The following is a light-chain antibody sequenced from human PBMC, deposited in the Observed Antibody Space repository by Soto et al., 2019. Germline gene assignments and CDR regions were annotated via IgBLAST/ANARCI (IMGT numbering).Light chain of an antibody. CDR1: QSISSY. J-gene: IGKJ1*01. CDR2: AAS. CDR3: QQYRT. V-gene: IGKV1-39*01. Sequence: DIQMTQSPSSLSASVGDRVTITCRASQSISSYLNWYQQKPGKAPKLLIYAASSLQSGVPSRFSGSGSGTDFTLTISSLQPEDFATYYCQQYRTFGQGTKVDIK.